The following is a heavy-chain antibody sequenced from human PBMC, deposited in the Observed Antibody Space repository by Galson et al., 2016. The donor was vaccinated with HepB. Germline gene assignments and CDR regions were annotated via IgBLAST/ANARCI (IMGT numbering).Heavy chain of an antibody. D-gene: IGHD1-26*01. Sequence: SETLSLTCAVSGGSISSSNWWTWVRQPPGKGLEWIGEIYHSGTTHYNPSLESRVTISVDKPKNQFSPKLNSVTAADTAAYYCARNSGGSYLGWFDAWGQGTLGSGSS. V-gene: IGHV4-4*02. CDR3: ARNSGGSYLGWFDA. J-gene: IGHJ5*02. CDR2: IYHSGTT. CDR1: GGSISSSNW.